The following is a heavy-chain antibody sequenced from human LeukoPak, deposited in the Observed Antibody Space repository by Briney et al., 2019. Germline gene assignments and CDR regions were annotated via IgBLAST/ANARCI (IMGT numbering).Heavy chain of an antibody. J-gene: IGHJ3*02. CDR1: GGSISTYY. V-gene: IGHV4-59*12. Sequence: PSETLSLTCTVSGGSISTYYWSWVRQPPGKGLDWIGYIYHRGSTNYNPSLKSRVTISVDTSKNQFSLTLSSVTAADTAVYYCASATYYYGSGSYSFHDAFDIWGQGTMVTVSS. CDR3: ASATYYYGSGSYSFHDAFDI. D-gene: IGHD3-10*01. CDR2: IYHRGST.